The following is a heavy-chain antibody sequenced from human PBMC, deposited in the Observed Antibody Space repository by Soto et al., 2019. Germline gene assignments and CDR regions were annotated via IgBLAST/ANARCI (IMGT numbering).Heavy chain of an antibody. J-gene: IGHJ6*02. D-gene: IGHD3-10*01. CDR1: GGSISSYY. CDR2: IYYSGST. V-gene: IGHV4-59*08. CDR3: ARQNYGSGSFQNYYYYGMDV. Sequence: SETLSLTCTVSGGSISSYYWSWIRQPPGKGLEWIGYIYYSGSTNYNPSLKSRVTISVDTSKNQFSLKLSSVTAADTAVYYCARQNYGSGSFQNYYYYGMDVWGQGTTVTVSS.